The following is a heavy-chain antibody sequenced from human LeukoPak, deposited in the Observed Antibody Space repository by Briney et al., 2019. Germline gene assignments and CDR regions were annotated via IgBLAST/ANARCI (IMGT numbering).Heavy chain of an antibody. CDR1: GGSFSGYY. J-gene: IGHJ4*02. D-gene: IGHD5-18*01. V-gene: IGHV4-34*01. CDR3: ARRGYSYGTR. CDR2: INHSGST. Sequence: PSETLSLTCAVYGGSFSGYYWSWIRQPPGKGLEWIGEINHSGSTNYNPSLKSRVTISVDTSKNQFSLKLSSVTAAGTAVYYCARRGYSYGTRWGQGTLVTVSS.